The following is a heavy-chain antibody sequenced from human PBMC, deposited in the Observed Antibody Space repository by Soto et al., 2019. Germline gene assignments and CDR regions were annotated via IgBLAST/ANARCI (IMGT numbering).Heavy chain of an antibody. CDR2: ISGTGGST. J-gene: IGHJ4*02. CDR3: AKEGKRVRGPDY. V-gene: IGHV3-23*01. CDR1: GFIFSNYV. D-gene: IGHD3-10*01. Sequence: EVQLLESGGGLVQPGGSLRLSCAASGFIFSNYVLRWVRQAPGQGLEWVSAISGTGGSTYYADSVKGRFTSSRDNSKNMLDVQMNSLRVEDTAVYYCAKEGKRVRGPDYWGQGTLVTVSS.